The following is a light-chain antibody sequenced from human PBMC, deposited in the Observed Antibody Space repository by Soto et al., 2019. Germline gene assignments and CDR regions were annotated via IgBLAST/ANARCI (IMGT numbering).Light chain of an antibody. CDR3: QQLTNFRFT. CDR1: QGINKF. J-gene: IGKJ2*01. CDR2: GAS. V-gene: IGKV1-9*01. Sequence: IQLTQSPSSLSASVGDRVTITCRASQGINKFLAWYQQRPGKAPQLLVYGASTLQSGVPSRFSGSGSGTDFTRTISSLQPEDFATYYCQQLTNFRFTFGQGTKLDSK.